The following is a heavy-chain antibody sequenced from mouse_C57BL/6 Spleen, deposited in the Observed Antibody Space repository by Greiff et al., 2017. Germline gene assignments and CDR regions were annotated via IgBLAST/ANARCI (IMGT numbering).Heavy chain of an antibody. CDR3: ARSGYAYYLDC. CDR1: GFTFTDYY. D-gene: IGHD2-2*01. V-gene: IGHV7-3*01. CDR2: IRNKANGYTT. J-gene: IGHJ2*01. Sequence: EVTLVESGGGLVQPGGSLSLSCAASGFTFTDYYMSWVRQPPGKALEWLGFIRNKANGYTTEYSASVKGRFTISRDNSQSILYRQMNALRAEDSATYYCARSGYAYYLDCWGQGTTLTVSS.